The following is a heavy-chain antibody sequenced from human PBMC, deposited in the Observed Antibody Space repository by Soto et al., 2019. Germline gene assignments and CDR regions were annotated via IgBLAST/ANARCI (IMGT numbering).Heavy chain of an antibody. Sequence: PGGSLRLSCAASGFTSSSYGMHWVRQAPGKGLERVAVISYDGSNKYYADSVKGRFTISRDNSKNTLYLQMNSLRAEDTAVYYCAKDPGIAAAGTRYFQHWGQGTLVTVSS. CDR3: AKDPGIAAAGTRYFQH. D-gene: IGHD6-13*01. CDR2: ISYDGSNK. CDR1: GFTSSSYG. J-gene: IGHJ1*01. V-gene: IGHV3-30*18.